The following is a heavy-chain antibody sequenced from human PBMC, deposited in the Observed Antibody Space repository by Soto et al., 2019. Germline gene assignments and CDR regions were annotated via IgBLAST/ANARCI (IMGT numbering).Heavy chain of an antibody. J-gene: IGHJ4*02. Sequence: SETLSLTCTVSGGSISGYSWSWIRQPPGKGLEWIACIHYSGSTNYNPSLKSRVTISVDTSKNQFSLKLRSVTAADTAVYYCARARYDSSGYYYFDYWGQGTLVTVSS. V-gene: IGHV4-59*01. CDR3: ARARYDSSGYYYFDY. D-gene: IGHD3-22*01. CDR2: IHYSGST. CDR1: GGSISGYS.